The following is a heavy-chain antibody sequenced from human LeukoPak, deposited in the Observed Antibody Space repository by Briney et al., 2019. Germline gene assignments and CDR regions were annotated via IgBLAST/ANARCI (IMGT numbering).Heavy chain of an antibody. Sequence: SDTLSLTCAVSGGPFSGYFWSWIRQSSGKGLESIGEIHNSGTTNYNPSLNSRVTISEDTSKNQFYLNLSSVTAADTAVYYCARRYYYNLGSFPFDFWGQGTLVTVSS. J-gene: IGHJ4*02. CDR1: GGPFSGYF. D-gene: IGHD3-10*01. CDR3: ARRYYYNLGSFPFDF. CDR2: IHNSGTT. V-gene: IGHV4-34*01.